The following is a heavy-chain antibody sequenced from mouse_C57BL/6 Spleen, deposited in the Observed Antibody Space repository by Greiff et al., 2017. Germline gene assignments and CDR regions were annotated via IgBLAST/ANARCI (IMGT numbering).Heavy chain of an antibody. CDR3: ARMGYDYDREFAY. V-gene: IGHV1-80*01. Sequence: QVHVKQSGAELVKPGASVKISCKASGYAFSSYWMNWVKQRPGKGLEWIGQIYPGDGDTNYKGKFKGKATLTADKSSSTAYLQLSSLTSEDSAVYFCARMGYDYDREFAYWGQGTLVTVSA. J-gene: IGHJ3*01. CDR1: GYAFSSYW. D-gene: IGHD2-4*01. CDR2: IYPGDGDT.